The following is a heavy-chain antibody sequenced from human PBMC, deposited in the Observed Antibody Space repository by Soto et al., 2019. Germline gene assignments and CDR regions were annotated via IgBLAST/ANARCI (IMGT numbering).Heavy chain of an antibody. CDR3: ARGETFDP. CDR1: GYTFTSYD. J-gene: IGHJ5*02. Sequence: QVQLVQSGAEVKKPGASVKVSCTASGYTFTSYDINWVRQATGQGLEWMGWMNCDSGNTGFAPNFQGRVSMTRDSSSNTAYMELSSLRSDDTAIYYCARGETFDPWGQGTLVTVSS. V-gene: IGHV1-8*01. CDR2: MNCDSGNT.